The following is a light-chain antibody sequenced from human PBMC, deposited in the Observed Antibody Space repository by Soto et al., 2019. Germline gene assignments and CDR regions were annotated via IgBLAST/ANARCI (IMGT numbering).Light chain of an antibody. CDR2: DVS. CDR1: SSDVGNYNY. Sequence: SVLTQPASVSVSPGQSITISYTGTSSDVGNYNYVSWYQHHPGKAPKLMIYDVSNRPSGVSNRFSGSKSGNTASLTISGLQAEDEADYYCSSYTSSSTPCVFGTGTKATVL. V-gene: IGLV2-14*03. CDR3: SSYTSSSTPCV. J-gene: IGLJ1*01.